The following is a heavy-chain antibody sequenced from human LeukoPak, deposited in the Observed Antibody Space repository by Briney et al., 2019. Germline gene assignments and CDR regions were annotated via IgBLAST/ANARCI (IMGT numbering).Heavy chain of an antibody. V-gene: IGHV1-2*02. CDR3: ARENAPRGSGSYYIGY. D-gene: IGHD3-10*01. J-gene: IGHJ4*02. CDR2: INPNSGGT. CDR1: GYTFTGYY. Sequence: GASVKVSCKASGYTFTGYYMHWVRQAPGQGLEWMGWINPNSGGTNYAQKFQGRVTMTRDTSISTAYMELSRLRSDDTAVYYCARENAPRGSGSYYIGYWGQGTLVTVSS.